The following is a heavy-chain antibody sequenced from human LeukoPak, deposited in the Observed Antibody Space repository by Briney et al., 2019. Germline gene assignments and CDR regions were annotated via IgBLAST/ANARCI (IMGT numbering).Heavy chain of an antibody. Sequence: GGSLRLSCAASGFTFSTYWMSWVRQAPGTGLEWVASIKQDRSEKSYVDSVKGRFTISRDNAKNSLYLQMNRLRAEDTAVYYWARGGYQLVWYWGQGTLVTVSS. CDR1: GFTFSTYW. D-gene: IGHD2-2*01. J-gene: IGHJ4*02. CDR3: ARGGYQLVWY. V-gene: IGHV3-7*04. CDR2: IKQDRSEK.